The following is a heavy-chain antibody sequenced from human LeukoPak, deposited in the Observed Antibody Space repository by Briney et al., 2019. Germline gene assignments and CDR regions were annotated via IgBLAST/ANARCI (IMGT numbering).Heavy chain of an antibody. CDR1: GYTFTGHF. J-gene: IGHJ4*02. CDR2: INPNSGGT. Sequence: ASVKVSCKASGYTFTGHFLHWVRQAPGQGLEWMGWINPNSGGTNYAQKFQGRVTMTRDTSISTAYMELSRLRSDDTAVYYCARDESVLWFGELLYLFDYWGQGTLVTVSS. V-gene: IGHV1-2*02. D-gene: IGHD3-10*01. CDR3: ARDESVLWFGELLYLFDY.